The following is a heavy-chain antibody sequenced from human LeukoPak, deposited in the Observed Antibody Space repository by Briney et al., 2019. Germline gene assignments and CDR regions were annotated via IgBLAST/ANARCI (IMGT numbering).Heavy chain of an antibody. CDR3: ARDISYYYYYGMDV. Sequence: GGSLRLSCAASGFTFSSYWMSWVRQAPGKGLEWVANIKQDGSEKYYVDSVKGRFTISRDNAKNSLYLQMNSLRAEDTAVYYCARDISYYYYYGMDVWGQGTTVTVSS. CDR2: IKQDGSEK. CDR1: GFTFSSYW. J-gene: IGHJ6*02. V-gene: IGHV3-7*01.